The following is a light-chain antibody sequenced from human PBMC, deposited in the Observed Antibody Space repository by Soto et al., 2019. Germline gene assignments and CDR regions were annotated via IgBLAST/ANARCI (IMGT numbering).Light chain of an antibody. Sequence: EIVMTQSPATLSLSPGERVTLSCRASQSVRTNLAWYQQKPGQAPSLLVYDRFTRATSVPARFSGSGYGTEFTLTISSLQSDDSAVYFCQQYDKWPLTFGPGTKVDFK. J-gene: IGKJ3*01. CDR3: QQYDKWPLT. V-gene: IGKV3-15*01. CDR2: DRF. CDR1: QSVRTN.